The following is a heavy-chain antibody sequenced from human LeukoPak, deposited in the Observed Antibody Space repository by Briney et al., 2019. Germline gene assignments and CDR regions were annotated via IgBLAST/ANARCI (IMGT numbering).Heavy chain of an antibody. Sequence: GGSLRLSCVASGFTFSTYEMTWVRQAPGKGLEWVSSISTSSGYIYYADSAKGRFTISRDNAKNSLYLQVNSLRAEDTAVYFCARGDTSGLKFYYMDVWGKGTTIIVSS. CDR2: ISTSSGYI. CDR1: GFTFSTYE. J-gene: IGHJ6*03. D-gene: IGHD3-22*01. CDR3: ARGDTSGLKFYYMDV. V-gene: IGHV3-21*01.